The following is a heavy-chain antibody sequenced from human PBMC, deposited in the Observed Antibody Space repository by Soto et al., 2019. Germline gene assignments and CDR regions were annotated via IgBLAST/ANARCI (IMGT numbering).Heavy chain of an antibody. CDR2: INNDGSNT. Sequence: EVQLVESGGGLVQPGGSLRLSCAASGFTFSTYWMHWVRQPPGKGLVWVSRINNDGSNTAYADSVKGRFTISRDNAQSTLYLQMNSLRVEDTGVYYCARDPLIGTTDYGLDVWGQGTTVSVSS. CDR1: GFTFSTYW. J-gene: IGHJ6*02. D-gene: IGHD1-7*01. CDR3: ARDPLIGTTDYGLDV. V-gene: IGHV3-74*01.